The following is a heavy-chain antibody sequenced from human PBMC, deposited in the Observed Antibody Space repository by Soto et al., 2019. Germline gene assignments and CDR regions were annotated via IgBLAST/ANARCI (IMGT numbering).Heavy chain of an antibody. D-gene: IGHD4-17*01. Sequence: QVQLVQSGAEVKKPGSSVKVSCKASGGTFSTYGMNWVRLAPGQGLGWVGGIIPKFGTTNYAQKFQGRVTITADESTNTAYMELNYLRSEDTAVYFCARELDPYYGGNSLSLDYWGQGTLVTVSS. CDR2: IIPKFGTT. J-gene: IGHJ4*02. CDR3: ARELDPYYGGNSLSLDY. CDR1: GGTFSTYG. V-gene: IGHV1-69*13.